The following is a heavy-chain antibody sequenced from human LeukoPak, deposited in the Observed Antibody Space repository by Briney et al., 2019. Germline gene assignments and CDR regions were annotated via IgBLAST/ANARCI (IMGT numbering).Heavy chain of an antibody. CDR1: GGSISSSSYY. J-gene: IGHJ1*01. V-gene: IGHV4-39*07. CDR3: AKEITATHRAFQH. CDR2: IYNSGST. Sequence: SETLSLTCTVSGGSISSSSYYWGWIRQPPGKGLEWIGSIYNSGSTYNNPSLKSRVTISVDTSKNQFSLKLSSVTATDTAVYYCAKEITATHRAFQHRGQGTLITVSS. D-gene: IGHD5-18*01.